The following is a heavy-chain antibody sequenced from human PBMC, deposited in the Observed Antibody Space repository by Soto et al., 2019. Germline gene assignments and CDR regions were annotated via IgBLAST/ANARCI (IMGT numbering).Heavy chain of an antibody. V-gene: IGHV1-69*06. CDR3: ARVAYSSDAFDI. D-gene: IGHD4-4*01. CDR2: IIPIFGTV. CDR1: GGTFRNYA. Sequence: QVQLVQSGAEVKKPGSSVKVSCKASGGTFRNYAINWVRQAPGQGLEWMGGIIPIFGTVNYAQNFQGRVTIMAFKSTSTASLELSNLRSEDTAVYFCARVAYSSDAFDIWGQGTMVTVSS. J-gene: IGHJ3*02.